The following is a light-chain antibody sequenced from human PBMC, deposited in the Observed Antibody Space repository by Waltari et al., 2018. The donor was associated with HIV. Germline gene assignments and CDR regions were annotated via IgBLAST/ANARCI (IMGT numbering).Light chain of an antibody. J-gene: IGLJ2*01. Sequence: QSALTQPPSASGSPGQSVTIPCTGTRSHVGGYKSVSWYQQHPGKPPQVMIYEVSKRPSWVPDRFSGSKSGNTASLTVSGLQAEDEADYYCSSYAGSNNVVFGGGTKLTVL. V-gene: IGLV2-8*01. CDR3: SSYAGSNNVV. CDR1: RSHVGGYKS. CDR2: EVS.